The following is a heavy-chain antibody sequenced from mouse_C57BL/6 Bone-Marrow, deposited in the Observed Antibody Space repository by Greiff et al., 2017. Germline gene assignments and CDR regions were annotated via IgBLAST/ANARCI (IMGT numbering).Heavy chain of an antibody. J-gene: IGHJ2*01. CDR1: GFTFSSYA. CDR2: ISDGGSYT. Sequence: EVMLVESGGGLVKPGGSLKLSCAASGFTFSSYAMSLVRQTPEKRLEWVATISDGGSYTYYPDNVKGRFTISRDNAKNNLYLQMSHLKSEDTAMYYCARLRLDYWGQGTTLTVSS. V-gene: IGHV5-4*03. CDR3: ARLRLDY.